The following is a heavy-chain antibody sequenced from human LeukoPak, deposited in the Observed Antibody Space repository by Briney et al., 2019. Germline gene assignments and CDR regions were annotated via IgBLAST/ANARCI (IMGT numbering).Heavy chain of an antibody. J-gene: IGHJ4*02. CDR1: GSTFSIYA. CDR3: TRDRPNYYGSDGHYYRRNGDY. V-gene: IGHV3-23*01. Sequence: PGVSLRLSCAASGSTFSIYAMSWVRQAPGKGLEWVSSISSKGELTFYADSVKGRFTISRDNSESTLYLQMNILRAEDTAIYYCTRDRPNYYGSDGHYYRRNGDYWGQGTLVTVPS. CDR2: ISSKGELT. D-gene: IGHD3-22*01.